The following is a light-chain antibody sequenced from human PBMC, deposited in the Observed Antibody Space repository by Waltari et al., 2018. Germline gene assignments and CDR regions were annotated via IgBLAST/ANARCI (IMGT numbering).Light chain of an antibody. Sequence: QSALTQPASVSGSPGQSITISCTGTSSDVGGYNSVSWYQDHPGQAPKVIIYDVSDRPSGISERFSGSKSGNTASLTISGLQAEDEADYYCSSQSNDNVVLFGGGTKLTVL. V-gene: IGLV2-14*03. CDR1: SSDVGGYNS. J-gene: IGLJ2*01. CDR2: DVS. CDR3: SSQSNDNVVL.